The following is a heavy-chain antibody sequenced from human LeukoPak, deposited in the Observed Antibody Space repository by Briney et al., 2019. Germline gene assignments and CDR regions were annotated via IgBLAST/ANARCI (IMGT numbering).Heavy chain of an antibody. V-gene: IGHV4-38-2*01. D-gene: IGHD1-26*01. CDR1: GYSISSGYY. CDR3: ARSGIYSY. CDR2: IYHNGST. Sequence: SETLSLTCAVSGYSISSGYYWGWIRQPPGKSLEWIGNIYHNGSTYYNPSLKSRVTISVDTSKNQFSLKLSSVTAADTAVCYCARSGIYSYWGQGTLVTVSS. J-gene: IGHJ4*02.